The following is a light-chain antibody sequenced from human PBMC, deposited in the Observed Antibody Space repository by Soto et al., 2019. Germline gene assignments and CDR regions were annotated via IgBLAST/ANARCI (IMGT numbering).Light chain of an antibody. CDR2: DNT. V-gene: IGLV1-40*01. Sequence: QSVLTQPPSVSGAPGQRVTISCTGSRSNIGAGNAVHWYQQLPGTAPKLLIYDNTNRPSGVPDRFSASESGTSASLAITGLQSEDEADYYCQSYDTSLSASVFGGGTKLTVL. CDR1: RSNIGAGNA. CDR3: QSYDTSLSASV. J-gene: IGLJ2*01.